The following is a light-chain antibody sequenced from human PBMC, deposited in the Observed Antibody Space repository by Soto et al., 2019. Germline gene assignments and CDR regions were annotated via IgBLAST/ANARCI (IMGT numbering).Light chain of an antibody. CDR2: AAS. CDR3: QQSANWTRT. V-gene: IGKV3-15*01. J-gene: IGKJ1*01. Sequence: EILMTQSQYNMSVYPGERATLYCRASQSVSNKLVWYQKKXGQDPRXXIYAASTRATGIPARFSGIVSETEFNLTISSLQSEDRAVYEGQQSANWTRTFCPLTKVDIK. CDR1: QSVSNK.